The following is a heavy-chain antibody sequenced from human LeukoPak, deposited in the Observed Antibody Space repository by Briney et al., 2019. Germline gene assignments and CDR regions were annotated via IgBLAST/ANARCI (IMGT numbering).Heavy chain of an antibody. CDR3: ARLVQLERQFDY. J-gene: IGHJ4*02. CDR1: GFTFSSYS. Sequence: GSLRLSCAASGFTFSSYSMNWVRQAPGKGLEWVSSISSSSSYIYYADSVKGRFTISRDNAKNSLYLQMNSLRAEDTAVYYCARLVQLERQFDYWGQGTLVTVSS. CDR2: ISSSSSYI. V-gene: IGHV3-21*01. D-gene: IGHD1-1*01.